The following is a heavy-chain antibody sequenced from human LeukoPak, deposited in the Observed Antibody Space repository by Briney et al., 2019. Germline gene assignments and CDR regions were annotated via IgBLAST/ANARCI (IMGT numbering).Heavy chain of an antibody. Sequence: GGSLRLSCAASGFTFSSYAMHWVRQAPGKGLEWVAVISYDGSNKYYADSVKGRFAISRDNSKNTLYLQMNSLRAEDTAVYYCARDGAGGYYYGSGRMDVWGQGTTVTVSS. V-gene: IGHV3-30*09. CDR3: ARDGAGGYYYGSGRMDV. J-gene: IGHJ6*02. D-gene: IGHD3-10*01. CDR2: ISYDGSNK. CDR1: GFTFSSYA.